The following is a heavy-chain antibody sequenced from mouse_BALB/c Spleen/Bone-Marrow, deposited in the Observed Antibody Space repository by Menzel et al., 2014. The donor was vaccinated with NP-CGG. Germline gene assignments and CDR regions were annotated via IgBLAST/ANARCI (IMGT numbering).Heavy chain of an antibody. J-gene: IGHJ3*01. Sequence: QVQLKQSGAELVKPGASVKLSCKASGYTFTSYYMYWVKQRPGQGLEWIGGINPSNGGPNFNEKFKSKATLTVDKSSSTAYMQLSSLTSEDSAVYYCTRGLRAWFAYWGQGTLVTVSA. CDR1: GYTFTSYY. CDR2: INPSNGGP. CDR3: TRGLRAWFAY. V-gene: IGHV1S81*02. D-gene: IGHD3-1*01.